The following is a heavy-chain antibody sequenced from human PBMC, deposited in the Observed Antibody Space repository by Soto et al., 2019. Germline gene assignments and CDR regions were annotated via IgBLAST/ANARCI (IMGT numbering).Heavy chain of an antibody. Sequence: QVQLVQSGAEVKKPGASMKISCKASGYTFTRYTMNWVRQAPGQRLEWMGWINPDNGNTKSSQKFQDRGIITRDTSASTPYMDPSSLRSEDTAVYYCARGIATGQLDPWGQGTLVTVSS. J-gene: IGHJ5*02. CDR2: INPDNGNT. CDR3: ARGIATGQLDP. V-gene: IGHV1-3*01. CDR1: GYTFTRYT. D-gene: IGHD2-15*01.